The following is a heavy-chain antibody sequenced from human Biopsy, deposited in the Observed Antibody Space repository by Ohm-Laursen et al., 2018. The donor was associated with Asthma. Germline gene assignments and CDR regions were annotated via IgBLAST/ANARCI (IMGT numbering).Heavy chain of an antibody. Sequence: SLRLSCAASGFTFSTYSMSWVRQAPGKGLEWVAVISYDRSNKYYADSVKGRFTISRDNSKNTLSLQMNSLTAEDTAVYYCAKEGVAGTHIEDWGQGTLVTVSS. CDR1: GFTFSTYS. CDR2: ISYDRSNK. D-gene: IGHD6-19*01. V-gene: IGHV3-30*18. CDR3: AKEGVAGTHIED. J-gene: IGHJ4*02.